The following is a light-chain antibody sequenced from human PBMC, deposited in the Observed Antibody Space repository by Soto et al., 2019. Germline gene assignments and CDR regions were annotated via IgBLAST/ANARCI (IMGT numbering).Light chain of an antibody. J-gene: IGKJ4*01. CDR1: QSVTY. CDR2: DTS. V-gene: IGKV3-11*01. Sequence: EIVLTQYPATLSLSPVDRATLSCRASQSVTYVAWYQQKPGQAPRLLIYDTSNRATGIPARFSGSGSGADVTLTISSLEPEDFAVYYCQQRTNLPPLTFGGGTKVEVK. CDR3: QQRTNLPPLT.